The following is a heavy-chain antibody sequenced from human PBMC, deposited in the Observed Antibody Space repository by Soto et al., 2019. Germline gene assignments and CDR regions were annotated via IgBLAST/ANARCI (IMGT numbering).Heavy chain of an antibody. V-gene: IGHV1-3*01. CDR2: INAGNGNT. D-gene: IGHD2-21*02. CDR3: ARSIVVVTAADY. CDR1: GYTFTSYA. J-gene: IGHJ4*02. Sequence: QVQLVQSGAEVKKPGASVKVSCKASGYTFTSYAMHWVRQAPGQRLEWMGWINAGNGNTKYSQKFQGRVTITRDTYASIAYMELSSLRSEDTAVYYCARSIVVVTAADYWGQGTLVTVSS.